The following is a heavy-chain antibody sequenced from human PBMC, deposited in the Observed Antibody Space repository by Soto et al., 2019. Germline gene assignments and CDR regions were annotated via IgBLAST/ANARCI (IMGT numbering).Heavy chain of an antibody. Sequence: GESLKISCQTSGYTFTTYWIAWVRQMPGKGLEWMGIIYPVDSETKYSPSFQGQVTMSTDKSTSTAYLQWSSLKASDSAIYYCARHPDMRGGGFDYWGQGTPVTVSS. CDR2: IYPVDSET. J-gene: IGHJ4*02. CDR1: GYTFTTYW. CDR3: ARHPDMRGGGFDY. V-gene: IGHV5-51*01. D-gene: IGHD1-26*01.